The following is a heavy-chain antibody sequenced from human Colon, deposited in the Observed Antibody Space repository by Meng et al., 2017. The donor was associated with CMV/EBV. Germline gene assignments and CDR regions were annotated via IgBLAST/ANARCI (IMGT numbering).Heavy chain of an antibody. CDR2: ISGSGGST. Sequence: GESLKISCAASGFTFSSHAMSWVRQAPGKGLEWVSAISGSGGSTYYADSVKGRFTISRDNSKNTLYLQMNSLRAEDTAVYYCAKGYDFWSGYSEHYFDYWGQGTLVTVSS. J-gene: IGHJ4*02. CDR3: AKGYDFWSGYSEHYFDY. D-gene: IGHD3-3*01. V-gene: IGHV3-23*01. CDR1: GFTFSSHA.